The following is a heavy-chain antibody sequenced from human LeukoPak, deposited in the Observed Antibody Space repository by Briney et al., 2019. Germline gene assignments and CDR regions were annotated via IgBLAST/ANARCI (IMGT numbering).Heavy chain of an antibody. V-gene: IGHV3-23*01. CDR2: ISSSADST. Sequence: GGSQRLSCAASGFTFSSYAMSWVGQAPGKGLEWVSAISSSADSTYYADSVKGRFTISRDNSKNTLYLQMNSLRAEDTAVYYCAKTLKGVAARHWYFDLWGRGTLVTVSS. D-gene: IGHD2-15*01. CDR3: AKTLKGVAARHWYFDL. CDR1: GFTFSSYA. J-gene: IGHJ2*01.